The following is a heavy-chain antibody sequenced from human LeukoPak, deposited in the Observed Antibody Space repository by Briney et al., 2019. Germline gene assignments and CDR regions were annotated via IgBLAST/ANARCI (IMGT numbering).Heavy chain of an antibody. CDR1: GYTFTGYY. CDR3: ARDRGIDYYGSGSYYRHSYYYMDV. V-gene: IGHV1-2*02. Sequence: ASVKVSCKASGYTFTGYYMHWVRQAPGQGLEWMGWINPNSGGTNYAQKFQGRVTMTRDTSISTAYMELSRLRSDDTAVYYCARDRGIDYYGSGSYYRHSYYYMDVWGKGTTDTVSS. CDR2: INPNSGGT. D-gene: IGHD3-10*01. J-gene: IGHJ6*03.